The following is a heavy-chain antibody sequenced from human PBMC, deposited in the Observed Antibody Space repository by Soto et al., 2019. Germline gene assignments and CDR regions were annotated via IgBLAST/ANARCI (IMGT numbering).Heavy chain of an antibody. CDR3: ERDIHRTSCRGGSDF. Sequence: LVTLCLTWTVVDGTIVGYCWRCIRQPPGKGLEWIGDIYYSGSTNYNPSLKSRVTISVDTSKNQFSLKLSSVTAADTAVYYCERDIHRTSCRGGSDFWGQGTLVTVSS. J-gene: IGHJ5*01. CDR1: DGTIVGYC. V-gene: IGHV4-59*01. D-gene: IGHD2-2*01. CDR2: IYYSGST.